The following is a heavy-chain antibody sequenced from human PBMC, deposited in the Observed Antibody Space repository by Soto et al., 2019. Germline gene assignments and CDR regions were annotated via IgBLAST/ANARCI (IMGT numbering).Heavy chain of an antibody. D-gene: IGHD6-6*01. CDR3: EKDFLSIAAPQNPLGMDV. V-gene: IGHV3-30*18. J-gene: IGHJ6*02. Sequence: QVQLVESGGGVVQPGRSLRLSCAASGFTFSSYGMHWVRQAPGKGLEWVAVISYDGSNKYYADSVKGRFTISSDNAKNMLYLQIKGLKAEDTAVYYREKDFLSIAAPQNPLGMDVWGQGTTVTVSS. CDR1: GFTFSSYG. CDR2: ISYDGSNK.